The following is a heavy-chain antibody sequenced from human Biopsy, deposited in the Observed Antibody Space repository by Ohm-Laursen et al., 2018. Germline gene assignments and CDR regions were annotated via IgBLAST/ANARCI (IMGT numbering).Heavy chain of an antibody. J-gene: IGHJ4*02. V-gene: IGHV5-51*01. CDR3: ARQDDSSGYYTFDY. CDR1: GYSFTSYW. D-gene: IGHD3-22*01. CDR2: IFPGDSDT. Sequence: ESLKLSCKCSGYSFTSYWIGWVRQMPGKGLEWMGIIFPGDSDTKYSPSFQGQVTVSADMSLSTAYLQWTSPKASDTALYYCARQDDSSGYYTFDYWGQGTLVTVSS.